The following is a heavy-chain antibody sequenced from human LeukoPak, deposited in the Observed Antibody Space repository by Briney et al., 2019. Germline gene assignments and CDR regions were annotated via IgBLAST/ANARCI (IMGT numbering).Heavy chain of an antibody. CDR1: GGTFSRYA. CDR3: ARDRSGSYWRWDFDY. J-gene: IGHJ4*02. V-gene: IGHV1-69*05. Sequence: SVNVSCLASGGTFSRYAISWVRQDPGLRLEWLGGIMPNFRTANYAQKFHGRVTITTDESTSTAYMWLSSLRAEDTAVYYCARDRSGSYWRWDFDYWGQGTLVTVSS. D-gene: IGHD1-26*01. CDR2: IMPNFRTA.